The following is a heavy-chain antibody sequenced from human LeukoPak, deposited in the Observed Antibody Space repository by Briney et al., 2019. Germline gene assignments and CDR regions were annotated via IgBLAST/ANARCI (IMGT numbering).Heavy chain of an antibody. CDR1: GFTFSSYS. D-gene: IGHD2-2*02. Sequence: EGSLRLSCAASGFTFSSYSMNWVRQAPGKGLEWVSSISSSSSYIYYADSVKGRFTISRDNAKNSLYLQMNSLRAEDTAVYYCARIPGYCSSTSCYTGSYWGQGTLVTVSS. CDR3: ARIPGYCSSTSCYTGSY. V-gene: IGHV3-21*01. CDR2: ISSSSSYI. J-gene: IGHJ4*02.